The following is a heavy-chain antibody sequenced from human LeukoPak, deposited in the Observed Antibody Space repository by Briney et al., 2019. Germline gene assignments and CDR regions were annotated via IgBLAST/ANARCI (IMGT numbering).Heavy chain of an antibody. V-gene: IGHV4-39*07. D-gene: IGHD3-16*01. J-gene: IGHJ4*02. CDR3: AREGGRGIGY. CDR2: INHSGST. Sequence: SETLSLTCTVSGGSISSSSYYWSWIRQPPGKGLEWIGEINHSGSTNYNPSLKSRVTISVDTSKNQFSLKLSSVTAADTAVYYCAREGGRGIGYWGQGTLVTVSS. CDR1: GGSISSSSYY.